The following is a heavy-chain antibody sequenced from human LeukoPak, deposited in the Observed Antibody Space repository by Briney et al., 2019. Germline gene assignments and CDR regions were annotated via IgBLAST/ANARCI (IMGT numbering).Heavy chain of an antibody. J-gene: IGHJ6*02. CDR3: ARGNYDFWSGFFPANLYYYYGMDV. D-gene: IGHD3-3*01. CDR1: GGSISSGGYS. CDR2: IYHSGST. V-gene: IGHV4-30-2*01. Sequence: SEALSLTCAVSGGSISSGGYSWSWIRQPPGKGLEWIGYIYHSGSTNYNPSLKSRVTISVDTSKNQFSLKLSSVTAADTAVYYCARGNYDFWSGFFPANLYYYYGMDVWGQGTTVTVSS.